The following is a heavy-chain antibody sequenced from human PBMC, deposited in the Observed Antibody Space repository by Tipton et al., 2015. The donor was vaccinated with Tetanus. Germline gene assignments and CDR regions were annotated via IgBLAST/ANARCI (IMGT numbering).Heavy chain of an antibody. J-gene: IGHJ4*02. V-gene: IGHV3-23*01. D-gene: IGHD6-6*01. CDR1: GFTFRSYA. CDR3: AKGLWYSSSSYFDY. Sequence: GTLRLSCAASGFTFRSYAMSWVRQAPGKGLEWVSAVSGRGSSTYYADSVKGRFTISRDSSKNTLYLQMNSLRAEDTAVYYCAKGLWYSSSSYFDYWGQGPLVTVSS. CDR2: VSGRGSST.